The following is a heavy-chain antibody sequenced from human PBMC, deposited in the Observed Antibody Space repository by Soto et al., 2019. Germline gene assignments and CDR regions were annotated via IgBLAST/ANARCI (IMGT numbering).Heavy chain of an antibody. Sequence: TSETLSLTCTVSGGSISSGGYFWSWIRQHPVKGLEWIGYISRSGRIFYNPSLKSRVTISADTSKNQFSLRLTSVTVADTAVYYCARDPHDYGDYFDYRGQGTLVTVSS. J-gene: IGHJ4*02. CDR2: ISRSGRI. V-gene: IGHV4-31*03. D-gene: IGHD4-17*01. CDR3: ARDPHDYGDYFDY. CDR1: GGSISSGGYF.